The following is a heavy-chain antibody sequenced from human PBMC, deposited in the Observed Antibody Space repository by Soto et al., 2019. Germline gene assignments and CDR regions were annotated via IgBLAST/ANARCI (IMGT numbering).Heavy chain of an antibody. CDR1: GDIFSNYT. D-gene: IGHD3-10*01. CDR3: ARVKADSGSYEGDYYMDV. V-gene: IGHV1-69*02. Sequence: QVQLVQSGAEVKKSGSSVRVSCKASGDIFSNYTISWVRQAPGQGLEWMGRIIPILDVANYPLRFQGRVTITADKSTSTVYMELSSLRSEDTAIYYCARVKADSGSYEGDYYMDVWGKGTTVTVSS. J-gene: IGHJ6*03. CDR2: IIPILDVA.